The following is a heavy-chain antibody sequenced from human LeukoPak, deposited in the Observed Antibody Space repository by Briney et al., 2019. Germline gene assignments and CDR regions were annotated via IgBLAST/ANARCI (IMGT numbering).Heavy chain of an antibody. CDR2: ISAYNGNT. CDR1: GYTFTSYG. Sequence: ASVKVSCKASGYTFTSYGISWVRQAPGQGLEWMGWISAYNGNTNYAQKLQGRVTMTTDTSTSTAYMELRSLRSDDTAVYYCARDRQQLVHGNWFDPWGQGTLVTVSS. J-gene: IGHJ5*02. D-gene: IGHD6-13*01. V-gene: IGHV1-18*01. CDR3: ARDRQQLVHGNWFDP.